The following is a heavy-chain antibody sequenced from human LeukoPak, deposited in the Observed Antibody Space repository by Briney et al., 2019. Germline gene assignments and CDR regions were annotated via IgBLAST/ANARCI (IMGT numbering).Heavy chain of an antibody. CDR3: ASYCGGDCYSTGY. CDR1: GFTFSSYS. CDR2: ISSSSSYI. V-gene: IGHV3-21*01. J-gene: IGHJ4*02. Sequence: GGSLRLSCAASGFTFSSYSMNWVRQAPGKGLEWVSSISSSSSYIYYADSVKGRFTISRDNAKNSLYLQMNSLRAEDTAVYYCASYCGGDCYSTGYWGQGTLVTVSS. D-gene: IGHD2-21*02.